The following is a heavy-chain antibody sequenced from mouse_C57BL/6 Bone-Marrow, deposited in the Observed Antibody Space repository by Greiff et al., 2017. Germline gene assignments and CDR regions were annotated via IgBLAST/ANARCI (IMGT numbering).Heavy chain of an antibody. Sequence: EVQLQQSGPELVKPGASVKISCKASGYTFTDYYMNWVKQSHGKSLEWIGDINPNNGGTSYNQKFKGKATLTVAKSSSTAYMELRSQTSEDSAVYYCALWFAYWGQGTLVTVSA. CDR1: GYTFTDYY. CDR3: ALWFAY. J-gene: IGHJ3*01. CDR2: INPNNGGT. V-gene: IGHV1-26*01.